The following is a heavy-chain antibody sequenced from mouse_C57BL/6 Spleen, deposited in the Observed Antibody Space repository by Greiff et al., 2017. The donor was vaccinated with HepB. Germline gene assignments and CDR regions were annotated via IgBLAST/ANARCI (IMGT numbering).Heavy chain of an antibody. CDR2: ISDGGSYT. V-gene: IGHV5-4*01. J-gene: IGHJ3*01. D-gene: IGHD2-4*01. CDR3: ARADYSDSDGFAY. CDR1: GFTFSSYA. Sequence: EVQGVESGGGLVKPGGSLKLSCAASGFTFSSYAMSWVRQTPEKRPEWVATISDGGSYTYYPDNVKGRFTISRDHAKNNLYLQMRHLQSEDTARYYCARADYSDSDGFAYWSQGTLVTVSA.